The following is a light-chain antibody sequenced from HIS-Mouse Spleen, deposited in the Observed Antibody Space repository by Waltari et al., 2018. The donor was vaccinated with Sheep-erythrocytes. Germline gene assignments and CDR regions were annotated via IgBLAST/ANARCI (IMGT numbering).Light chain of an antibody. CDR1: SSDVGSYNL. CDR2: EGS. V-gene: IGLV2-23*01. CDR3: CSYAGSSTPWV. J-gene: IGLJ3*02. Sequence: QSALTQPASVSGSPGQSITISCTGTSSDVGSYNLVSWYQQHPGKAPKLMIYEGSNRPAGVSTRFSGSKAGSTASLTISGRQAEDEADYYCCSYAGSSTPWVFGGGTKLTVL.